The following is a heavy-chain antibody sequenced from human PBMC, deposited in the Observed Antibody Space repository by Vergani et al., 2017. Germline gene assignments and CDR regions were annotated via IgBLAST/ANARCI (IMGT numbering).Heavy chain of an antibody. V-gene: IGHV4-4*07. D-gene: IGHD2-15*01. J-gene: IGHJ4*02. CDR2: IYTSGST. CDR3: ARASHCSGGSCYWYYFDY. CDR1: GGSISSYY. Sequence: QVQLQESGPGLVKPSETLSLTCTVSGGSISSYYWSWIRQPAGKGLEWIGRIYTSGSTNYNPSLKSRVTMSVDTSKNQFSLKLSSVTAADPAVYYCARASHCSGGSCYWYYFDYWGQGTLVTVSS.